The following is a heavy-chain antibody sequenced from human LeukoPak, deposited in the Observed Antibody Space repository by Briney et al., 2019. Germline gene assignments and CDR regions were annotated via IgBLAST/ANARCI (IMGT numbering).Heavy chain of an antibody. V-gene: IGHV3-23*01. Sequence: GGSLRLSCAVSGLTFSRYAMNWVRQAPGKGLEWVSAISESGSGTYYADSVKGRFTISRDNSKNTLYLQMNSLRAEDTAVYYCARDVSWGSGIDYWGQGTLVTVSS. CDR3: ARDVSWGSGIDY. J-gene: IGHJ4*02. D-gene: IGHD7-27*01. CDR2: ISESGSGT. CDR1: GLTFSRYA.